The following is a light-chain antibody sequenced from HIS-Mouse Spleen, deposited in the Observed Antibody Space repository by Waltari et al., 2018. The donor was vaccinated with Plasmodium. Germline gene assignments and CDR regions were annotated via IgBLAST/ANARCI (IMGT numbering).Light chain of an antibody. Sequence: QSALTQPRSVSGSPGQSVTISCTGTTTDVGGSNYVSWYQQHPGKAPKLMIYAHSKRPSGVPDRFSGSKSGNTASLTISGLQAEDEADYYCCSYAGSYTFVFGTGTKVTVL. J-gene: IGLJ1*01. V-gene: IGLV2-11*01. CDR2: AHS. CDR3: CSYAGSYTFV. CDR1: TTDVGGSNY.